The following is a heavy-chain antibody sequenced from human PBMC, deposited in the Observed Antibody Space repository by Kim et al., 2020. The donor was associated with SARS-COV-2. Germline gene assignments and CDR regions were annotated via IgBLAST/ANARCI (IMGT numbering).Heavy chain of an antibody. Sequence: SQTLSLTCAISGDSVSSNSAAWNWIRQSPSRGLEWLGRTYYRSKWYNDYAVSVKSRITINPDTSKNQFSLQLNSVTPEDTAVYYCARDHYYDSSGYPHQDAFDIWGQGTMVTVSS. D-gene: IGHD3-22*01. J-gene: IGHJ3*02. CDR2: TYYRSKWYN. CDR3: ARDHYYDSSGYPHQDAFDI. CDR1: GDSVSSNSAA. V-gene: IGHV6-1*01.